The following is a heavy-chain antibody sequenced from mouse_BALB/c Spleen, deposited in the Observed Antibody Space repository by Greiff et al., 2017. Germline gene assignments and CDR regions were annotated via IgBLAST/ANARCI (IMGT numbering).Heavy chain of an antibody. CDR1: GYTFSSYG. CDR2: ILPGSGST. V-gene: IGHV1-9*01. Sequence: QVQLQQSGAELMKPGASVKISCKATGYTFSSYGIEWVKQRPGHGLEWIGEILPGSGSTNYNEKFKGKATFTADTSSNTAYMQLSSLTSEDSAVYYCARLGGRYYAMDYWGQGTSVTVSS. J-gene: IGHJ4*01. CDR3: ARLGGRYYAMDY.